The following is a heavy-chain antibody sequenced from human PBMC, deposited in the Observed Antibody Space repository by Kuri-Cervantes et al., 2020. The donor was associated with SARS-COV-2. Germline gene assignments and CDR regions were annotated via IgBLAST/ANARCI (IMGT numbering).Heavy chain of an antibody. J-gene: IGHJ3*02. V-gene: IGHV4-34*01. Sequence: SQTLSLTCAVFGGSFRAYYWNWIRQLPGKGLECIGEINHSGSTNYNPPLNSRVTISIDTSNNHFSLRPSSVTAADTAVYYCARLPMIVVVNHNAFDIWGQGTMVTVSS. CDR1: GGSFRAYY. CDR3: ARLPMIVVVNHNAFDI. CDR2: INHSGST. D-gene: IGHD3-22*01.